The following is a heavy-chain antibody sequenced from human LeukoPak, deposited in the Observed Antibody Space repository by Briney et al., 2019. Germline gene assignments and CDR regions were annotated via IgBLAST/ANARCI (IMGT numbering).Heavy chain of an antibody. J-gene: IGHJ5*02. CDR1: VYTFTSYG. CDR2: ISTYNGKT. V-gene: IGHV1-18*01. CDR3: ARDLSSGYYYIPSHFDP. Sequence: ASVKVSCKASVYTFTSYGISWVRQAPGQGLEWMGWISTYNGKTKYALKLQGRLTMTTDTSTSTANMELRSLRSDDTAVYYCARDLSSGYYYIPSHFDPWGQGTLVTVSS. D-gene: IGHD3-22*01.